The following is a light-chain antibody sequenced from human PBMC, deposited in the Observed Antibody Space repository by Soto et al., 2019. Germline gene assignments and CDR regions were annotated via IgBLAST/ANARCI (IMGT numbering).Light chain of an antibody. CDR1: SSNIGAGYD. CDR3: KSYDSSLSGSYSYV. V-gene: IGLV1-40*01. J-gene: IGLJ1*01. Sequence: QSVLTQPPSVSGAPGQRVTISCTGSSSNIGAGYDVHWYQQLPGTAPKLLIYGNSNRPSGVPDRFSGSKSGTSASLAITGLQAEDEADYYCKSYDSSLSGSYSYVVGTGTKLTVL. CDR2: GNS.